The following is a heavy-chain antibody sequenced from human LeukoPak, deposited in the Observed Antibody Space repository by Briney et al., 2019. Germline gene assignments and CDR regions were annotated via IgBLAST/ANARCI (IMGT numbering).Heavy chain of an antibody. D-gene: IGHD2-15*01. CDR3: ARHPPGGVFLDY. CDR1: GGSISGYY. V-gene: IGHV4-59*08. CDR2: IYYSGST. Sequence: SETLSLTCSVSGGSISGYYWSWIRQPPGQGLEWIGYIYYSGSTNYNPSLKSRVTISVDTSKNQFSLKLSSVTAADTAVYYCARHPPGGVFLDYWGQGTLVTVSS. J-gene: IGHJ4*02.